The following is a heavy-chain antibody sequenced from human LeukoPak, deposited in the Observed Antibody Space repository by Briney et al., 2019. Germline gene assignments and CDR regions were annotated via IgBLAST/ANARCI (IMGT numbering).Heavy chain of an antibody. CDR2: INPHSDGT. CDR3: ATEGVTRGFHY. J-gene: IGHJ4*02. V-gene: IGHV1-2*02. D-gene: IGHD4-11*01. Sequence: ASVKVSCKASGYTFTDSYMHWVRQAPGQGLEWMGWINPHSDGTNLAQKFQGRVTMTRDTSISTAYMELSRLRSDDTAMYYCATEGVTRGFHYWGQGSLVTVSS. CDR1: GYTFTDSY.